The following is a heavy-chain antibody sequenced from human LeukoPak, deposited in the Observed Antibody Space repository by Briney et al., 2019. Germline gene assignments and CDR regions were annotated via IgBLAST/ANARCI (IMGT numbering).Heavy chain of an antibody. D-gene: IGHD3-22*01. CDR1: GGSISSSSYY. CDR2: IYYSGST. V-gene: IGHV4-39*01. Sequence: PSETLSLTCTASGGSISSSSYYWGWIRQPPGKGLEWIGSIYYSGSTYYNPSLKSRVTISVDTSKNQFSLKLSSVTAADTAVYYCARGLYYYDSSGYFDYWGQGTLVTVSS. J-gene: IGHJ4*02. CDR3: ARGLYYYDSSGYFDY.